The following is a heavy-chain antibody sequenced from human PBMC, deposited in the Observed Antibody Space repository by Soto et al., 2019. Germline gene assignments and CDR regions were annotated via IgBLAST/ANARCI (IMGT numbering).Heavy chain of an antibody. D-gene: IGHD2-2*01. CDR2: IIPIFGTA. CDR1: GGTFSSYA. J-gene: IGHJ6*02. V-gene: IGHV1-69*12. CDR3: ARHDCISSSCYYYYYYGMDV. Sequence: QVQLVQSGAEVKKPGSSVKVSCKASGGTFSSYAISWVRQAPGQGLDWMRGIIPIFGTANYAQKFQGRVTITADESTSTAYMELSSLISEDTAVYYCARHDCISSSCYYYYYYGMDVWGQGTTVTVSS.